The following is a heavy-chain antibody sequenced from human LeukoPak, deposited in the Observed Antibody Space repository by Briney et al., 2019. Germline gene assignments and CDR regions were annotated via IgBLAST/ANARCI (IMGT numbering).Heavy chain of an antibody. D-gene: IGHD3-10*01. CDR3: ARGDGSGSYYTHNWFDP. CDR1: GGSISSSNW. CDR2: IYHSGST. J-gene: IGHJ5*02. Sequence: PSGTLSLTCAVSGGSISSSNWWSWVRPPPGKGLEWIGEIYHSGSTNCNPSLKSRVTISVDKSKNQFSLKLSSVTAADTAVYYCARGDGSGSYYTHNWFDPWGQGTLVTVSS. V-gene: IGHV4-4*02.